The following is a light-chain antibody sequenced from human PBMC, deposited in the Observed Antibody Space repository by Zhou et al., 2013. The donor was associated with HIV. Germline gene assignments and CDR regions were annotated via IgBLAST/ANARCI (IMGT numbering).Light chain of an antibody. V-gene: IGKV3-15*01. J-gene: IGKJ1*01. Sequence: EIVMTQSPAALSVSPGERATLSCRASQSVNRNVAWYQQKAAQAPRLLIYDASTRATGIPARFSGSGSGTEFTLTISSLQPEDVATYYCQKYNSAPGTFGQGTKVEIK. CDR1: QSVNRN. CDR2: DAS. CDR3: QKYNSAPGT.